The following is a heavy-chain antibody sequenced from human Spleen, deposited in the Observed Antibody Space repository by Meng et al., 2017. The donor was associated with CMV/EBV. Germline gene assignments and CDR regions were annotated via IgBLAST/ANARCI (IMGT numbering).Heavy chain of an antibody. V-gene: IGHV4-38-2*02. D-gene: IGHD3-22*01. CDR3: ARNSPYYSGSSGYLGVDY. Sequence: SETLSLTCTVSGYSISSGYYWGWIRQPPGKGLEWIGSIYHSGSTHYNPSLKSRVTISIDTSKNQFSLKLSSVTAADTAVYYCARNSPYYSGSSGYLGVDYWGQGTLVTVSS. CDR1: GYSISSGYY. J-gene: IGHJ4*02. CDR2: IYHSGST.